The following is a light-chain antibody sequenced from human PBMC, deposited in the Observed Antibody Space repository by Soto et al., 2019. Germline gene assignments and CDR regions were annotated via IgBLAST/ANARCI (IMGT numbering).Light chain of an antibody. CDR2: LGS. Sequence: DIVMTQSPLSLPVTPGEPASISCRSSQSLLHSNGYNYLDWYLQKPGQSPHLLINLGSNRASGGPVRFSGSGSGSEFTLKISRVEAEDVGVYYCMQALQTPPTFGGGTKVEIK. V-gene: IGKV2-28*01. CDR1: QSLLHSNGYNY. J-gene: IGKJ4*01. CDR3: MQALQTPPT.